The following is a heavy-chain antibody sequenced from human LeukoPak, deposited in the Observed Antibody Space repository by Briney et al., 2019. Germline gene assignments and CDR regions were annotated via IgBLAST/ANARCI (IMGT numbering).Heavy chain of an antibody. CDR3: AKDRVSTGYSSSWTHFDY. D-gene: IGHD6-13*01. V-gene: IGHV3-23*01. CDR1: GFTFSSYA. CDR2: ISGSGGST. Sequence: HPGGSLRLSCAASGFTFSSYAMSRVRQAPGKGLEWVSAISGSGGSTYYADSVKGRFTISRDNSKNTLYLQMNSLGAEDTAVYYCAKDRVSTGYSSSWTHFDYWGQGTLVTVSS. J-gene: IGHJ4*02.